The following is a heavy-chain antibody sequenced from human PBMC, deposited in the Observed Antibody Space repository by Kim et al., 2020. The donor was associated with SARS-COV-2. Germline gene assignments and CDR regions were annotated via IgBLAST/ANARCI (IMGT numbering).Heavy chain of an antibody. V-gene: IGHV1-24*01. Sequence: ASVKVSCKVSGYTLTELSMHWVRQAPGKGLEWMGGFDPEDGETIYAQKFQGRVTMTEDTSTDTAYMELSSLRSEDTAVYYCATIAVAGSYYYYYMDVWGKGTTVTVSS. J-gene: IGHJ6*03. CDR1: GYTLTELS. D-gene: IGHD6-19*01. CDR2: FDPEDGET. CDR3: ATIAVAGSYYYYYMDV.